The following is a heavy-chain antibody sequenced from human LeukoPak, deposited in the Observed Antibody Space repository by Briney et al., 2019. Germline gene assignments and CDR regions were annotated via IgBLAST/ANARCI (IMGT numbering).Heavy chain of an antibody. CDR1: GFTFSSYS. J-gene: IGHJ4*02. D-gene: IGHD2-15*01. Sequence: PGGSLRLPCAASGFTFSSYSMNWVRQAPGKGLEWVSSISSSSSYIYYADSVKGRFTISRDNAKNSLYLQMNSLRAEDTAVYYCARGVVVVAADYWGQGTLVTVSS. CDR3: ARGVVVVAADY. CDR2: ISSSSSYI. V-gene: IGHV3-21*01.